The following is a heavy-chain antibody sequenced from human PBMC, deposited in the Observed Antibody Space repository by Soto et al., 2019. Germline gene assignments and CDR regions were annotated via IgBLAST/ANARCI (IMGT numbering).Heavy chain of an antibody. J-gene: IGHJ4*02. CDR1: GFTFSNYA. Sequence: EVQLLESGGGLVQPGGSLRLSCAASGFTFSNYAMNWVRQAPGKGLQWVSAISGSGGSTYYADSVRGRFTISRDSSKNTLYRQMNSLRAEDTAVSYCAKVGSGDRYYFGNWGQGTLVTVSS. CDR3: AKVGSGDRYYFGN. V-gene: IGHV3-23*01. CDR2: ISGSGGST. D-gene: IGHD4-17*01.